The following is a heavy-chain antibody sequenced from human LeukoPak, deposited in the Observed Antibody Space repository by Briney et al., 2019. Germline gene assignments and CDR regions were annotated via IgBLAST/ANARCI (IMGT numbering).Heavy chain of an antibody. Sequence: SETLSLTCTVSGGSISSSSYYWGWIRQPPGKGLEWIGSIYYSGSTYYNPSLKSRVTISVDTSKNQFSLKLSSVTAADTAVYYCARGGAGRGVIKSYNWFDPWGQGTLVTVSS. J-gene: IGHJ5*02. CDR2: IYYSGST. V-gene: IGHV4-39*07. CDR1: GGSISSSSYY. D-gene: IGHD3-10*01. CDR3: ARGGAGRGVIKSYNWFDP.